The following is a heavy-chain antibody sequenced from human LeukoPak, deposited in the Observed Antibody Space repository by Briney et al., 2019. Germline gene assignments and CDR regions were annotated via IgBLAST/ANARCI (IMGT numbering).Heavy chain of an antibody. CDR1: GFTFSNYG. D-gene: IGHD3-16*01. V-gene: IGHV3-30*02. CDR2: IHHDGSNK. Sequence: GGSLRLSCAASGFTFSNYGMHWVRQAPGKGLEWVAFIHHDGSNKYYADSVKGRFTISRDNSKNTLYLQMNSLRTEDTAVYYCAKGWGPGYYYMDVWGKGTTVTVSS. J-gene: IGHJ6*03. CDR3: AKGWGPGYYYMDV.